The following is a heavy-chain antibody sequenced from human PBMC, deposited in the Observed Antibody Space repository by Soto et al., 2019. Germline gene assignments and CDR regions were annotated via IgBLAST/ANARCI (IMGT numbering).Heavy chain of an antibody. Sequence: QLQLQESGPGLVKPSETLSLTCTVSGGSISSSSYYWGWIRQPPGKGLEWIGSIYYSGSTYYNPSLRSRVTVAVDTSTNHSSMKLSSVTAADTAVYFCAGPVACGYSYCSGCHYGWFDPWGQGTLVTVSS. CDR2: IYYSGST. CDR3: AGPVACGYSYCSGCHYGWFDP. D-gene: IGHD5-18*01. J-gene: IGHJ5*02. CDR1: GGSISSSSYY. V-gene: IGHV4-39*02.